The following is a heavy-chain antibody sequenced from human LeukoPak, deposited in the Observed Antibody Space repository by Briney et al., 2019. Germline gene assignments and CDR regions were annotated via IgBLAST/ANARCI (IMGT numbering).Heavy chain of an antibody. CDR1: EFSVGSNY. CDR3: ARDRRYSYGWPEDY. V-gene: IGHV3-66*01. D-gene: IGHD5-18*01. J-gene: IGHJ4*02. CDR2: IYSGGST. Sequence: SGGSLRLSCAASEFSVGSNYMTWVRQAPGKGLEWVSLIYSGGSTYYADSVKGRFTISRDNSKNTLYLQMNSLRAEDTAVYYCARDRRYSYGWPEDYWGQGTLVTVSS.